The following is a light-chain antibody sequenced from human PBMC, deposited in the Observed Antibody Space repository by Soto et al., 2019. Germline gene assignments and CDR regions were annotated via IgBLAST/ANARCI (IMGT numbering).Light chain of an antibody. V-gene: IGLV1-40*01. Sequence: QSVLTQPPSVSGAPGQRVTISCTGSSSNIGAGYDVHWYQQLPGTAPKLLIYGNSNRPSGVPDRFSGSKSGTSASLAITGLQDEDEADYYYQSSDSSLSGSVFGGGTKLTVL. CDR1: SSNIGAGYD. J-gene: IGLJ2*01. CDR2: GNS. CDR3: QSSDSSLSGSV.